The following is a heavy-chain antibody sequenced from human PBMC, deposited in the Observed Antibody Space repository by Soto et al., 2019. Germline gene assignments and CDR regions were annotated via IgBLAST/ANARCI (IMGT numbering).Heavy chain of an antibody. J-gene: IGHJ5*02. Sequence: ASVKVSCKASGYTFTNYAMHWVRQAPGQRLEWMGCINAANGNTRYSQEFQGRVTITRDTSASTDYMELSSLRSEDTAVYYCARDWSGVSGTYWFDPWGQGTLVTVS. CDR2: INAANGNT. CDR1: GYTFTNYA. D-gene: IGHD6-19*01. V-gene: IGHV1-3*01. CDR3: ARDWSGVSGTYWFDP.